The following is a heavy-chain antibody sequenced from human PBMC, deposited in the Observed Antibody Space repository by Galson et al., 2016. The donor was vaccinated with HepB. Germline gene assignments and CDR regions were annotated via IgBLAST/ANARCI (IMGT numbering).Heavy chain of an antibody. D-gene: IGHD2-21*01. J-gene: IGHJ4*02. Sequence: SLRLSCAAPGFTFNNHDMHWVRQAPGKGLEWVALISYDGSNEYYSDSVKGRFTISRDNSKNTMYLQMNRVRLEDTAVYYCAKDLWRRGFLDHWGQGTLVTVSS. CDR3: AKDLWRRGFLDH. CDR1: GFTFNNHD. V-gene: IGHV3-30*18. CDR2: ISYDGSNE.